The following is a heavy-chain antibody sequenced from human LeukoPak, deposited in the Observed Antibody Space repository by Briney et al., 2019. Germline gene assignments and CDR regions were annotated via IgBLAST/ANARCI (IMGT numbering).Heavy chain of an antibody. D-gene: IGHD6-13*01. CDR3: ARDTRDGAAAGIYWYFDL. CDR1: GFTFSDYY. V-gene: IGHV3-11*04. Sequence: PGGSLRLSCAASGFTFSDYYMSWIRQAPGKGLEWVSYISSCGSTIYYADSVKGRFTISRDNAKNSVYLKMNSLRAEDTAVYYCARDTRDGAAAGIYWYFDLWGRATLVTVYS. J-gene: IGHJ2*01. CDR2: ISSCGSTI.